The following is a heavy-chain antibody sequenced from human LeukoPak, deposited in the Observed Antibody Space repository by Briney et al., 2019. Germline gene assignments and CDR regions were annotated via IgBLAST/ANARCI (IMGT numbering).Heavy chain of an antibody. CDR3: ARHDYFYDSGTYHAAFDI. J-gene: IGHJ3*02. V-gene: IGHV4-59*01. Sequence: SETLSLTCTVSGGSISSFYWSWIRQPPGKGLECIGYLSYSDTTTYNPSLKSRVTISVDTSKNQFSLKLTSVTAADTAVYYCARHDYFYDSGTYHAAFDIWGQGTMVTVSS. D-gene: IGHD3-22*01. CDR2: LSYSDTT. CDR1: GGSISSFY.